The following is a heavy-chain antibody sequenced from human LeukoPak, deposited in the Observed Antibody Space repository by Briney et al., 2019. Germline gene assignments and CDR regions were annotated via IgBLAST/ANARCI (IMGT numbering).Heavy chain of an antibody. CDR1: GITLSNYG. J-gene: IGHJ4*02. V-gene: IGHV3-23*01. CDR3: AKRGVVIRVILVGFHKEAYYFDS. CDR2: ISDRGSRT. Sequence: GGSLRLSCAVSGITLSNYGMSWVRQAPGKGLEWVAGISDRGSRTNYADSVKGRFTISTDHPKNTLYLQMNSLRTEDTAVYFCAKRGVVIRVILVGFHKEAYYFDSWGQGALVTVSS. D-gene: IGHD3-22*01.